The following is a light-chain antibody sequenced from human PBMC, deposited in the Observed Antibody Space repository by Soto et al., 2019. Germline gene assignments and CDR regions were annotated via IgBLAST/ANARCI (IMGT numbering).Light chain of an antibody. CDR3: QKYDSDPCT. J-gene: IGKJ1*01. V-gene: IGKV1-27*01. CDR1: QGIGNS. CDR2: SAS. Sequence: QMTQSPSSLSASVGDRVIITCRASQGIGNSLAWYQQKAGRVPKLLMHSASTLLSGVPSRCSGSGSGTDFTLTISSLQTADVETYYCQKYDSDPCTFGQGTKVEIK.